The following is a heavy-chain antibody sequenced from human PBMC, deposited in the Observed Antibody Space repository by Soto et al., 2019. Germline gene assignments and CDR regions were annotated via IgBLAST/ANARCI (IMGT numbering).Heavy chain of an antibody. D-gene: IGHD6-13*01. CDR2: IYYSGST. J-gene: IGHJ6*02. V-gene: IGHV4-31*03. Sequence: QVQLQESGPGLVKPSQTLSLICTVSGGSISSGGYYWSWIRQHPGKGLEWIGYIYYSGSTYYNPSLKSRVTISVDTSKNQFSLKLSSVTAADTAVYYCARAEGYSSSWLVPYYYYGMDVWGQGTTVTVSS. CDR3: ARAEGYSSSWLVPYYYYGMDV. CDR1: GGSISSGGYY.